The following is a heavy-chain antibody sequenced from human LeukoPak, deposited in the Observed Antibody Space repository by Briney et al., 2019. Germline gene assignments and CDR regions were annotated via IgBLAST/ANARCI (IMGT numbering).Heavy chain of an antibody. V-gene: IGHV1-69*04. Sequence: ASVKVSCKASGGTFSSYAISWVRQAPGQGLEWMGRIIPILGIANYAQKFQGRVTITADKSTSTAYMELSSLRAEDTAVYYCASEYRSGGSCYSDAFDIWGQGTMVTVSS. CDR3: ASEYRSGGSCYSDAFDI. J-gene: IGHJ3*02. CDR2: IIPILGIA. D-gene: IGHD2-15*01. CDR1: GGTFSSYA.